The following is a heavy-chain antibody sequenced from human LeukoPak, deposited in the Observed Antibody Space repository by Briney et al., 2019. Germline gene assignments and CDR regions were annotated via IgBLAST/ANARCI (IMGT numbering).Heavy chain of an antibody. Sequence: ASVKVSCKASGYTFTSYDINCVRQATGQGLEWMGWMNPNSGNTGYAQKFQGRVTMTSSTSTTTAYMELSSLRSEDTAVYYCARGRTSGYWGQGTLVTVSS. CDR1: GYTFTSYD. J-gene: IGHJ4*02. D-gene: IGHD1-14*01. CDR2: MNPNSGNT. V-gene: IGHV1-8*01. CDR3: ARGRTSGY.